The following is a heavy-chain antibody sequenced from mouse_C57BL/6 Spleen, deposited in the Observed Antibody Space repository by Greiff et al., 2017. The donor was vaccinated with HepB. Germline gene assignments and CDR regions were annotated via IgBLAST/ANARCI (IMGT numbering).Heavy chain of an antibody. V-gene: IGHV5-17*01. CDR2: ISSGSSTI. D-gene: IGHD2-1*01. J-gene: IGHJ3*01. CDR3: ARDGNYVPAWFAY. CDR1: GFTFSDYG. Sequence: EVKLVESGGGLVKPGGSLKLSCAASGFTFSDYGMHWVRQAPEKGLEWVAYISSGSSTIYYADTVKGRFTISRDNAKNTLFLQMTSLRSEDTAMYYCARDGNYVPAWFAYWGQGTLVTVSA.